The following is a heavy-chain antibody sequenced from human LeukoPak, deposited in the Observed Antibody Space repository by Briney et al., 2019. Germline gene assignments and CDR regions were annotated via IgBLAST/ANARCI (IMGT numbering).Heavy chain of an antibody. Sequence: PSETLSLTRAVSGYSISSGYYWGWIRQPPGKGLEWIGSIYHSGSTYCNPSLKSRVTISLDTSKNQFSLKLSSVTAADTALYYCARQTTYYYDNSGIKNWVDPGGQGTLVTVSS. CDR2: IYHSGST. D-gene: IGHD3-22*01. V-gene: IGHV4-38-2*01. J-gene: IGHJ5*02. CDR1: GYSISSGYY. CDR3: ARQTTYYYDNSGIKNWVDP.